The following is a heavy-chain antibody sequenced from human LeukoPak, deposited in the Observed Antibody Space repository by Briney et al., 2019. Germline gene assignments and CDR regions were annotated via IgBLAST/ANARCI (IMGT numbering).Heavy chain of an antibody. CDR2: ISGDTTAT. V-gene: IGHV3-23*01. CDR1: GFTFSSA. J-gene: IGHJ4*02. D-gene: IGHD6-6*01. CDR3: ARDRGTTSSAGYYFDY. Sequence: GGSLRLSCAASGFTFSSAMTWVRQAPGKGLEWVSTISGDTTATWYADSVKGRFTISRDNSKNTLYLQMNSLRAEDTAVYYCARDRGTTSSAGYYFDYWGQGTLVTVSS.